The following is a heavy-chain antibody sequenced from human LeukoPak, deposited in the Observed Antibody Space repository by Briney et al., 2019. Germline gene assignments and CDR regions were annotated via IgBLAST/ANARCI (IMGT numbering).Heavy chain of an antibody. Sequence: GGSLRLSCAASGFSFRSCWMHWVRQAPGKELVWVSRINGDGSTTNYADSVRGRFTISRDNAKNTLYLQMNSLRAEDTAVYYCARRGKYWHFDLWGRGTLVTVSS. J-gene: IGHJ2*01. V-gene: IGHV3-74*01. D-gene: IGHD3-10*01. CDR3: ARRGKYWHFDL. CDR1: GFSFRSCW. CDR2: INGDGSTT.